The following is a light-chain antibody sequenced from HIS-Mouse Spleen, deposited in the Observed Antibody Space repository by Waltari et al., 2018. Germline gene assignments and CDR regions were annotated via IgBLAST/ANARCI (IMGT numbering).Light chain of an antibody. CDR2: DVS. Sequence: QSALTQPASVSGSPGQSITIYFTGTSSDVGGYNHVSWYQQHPGKAPKLMIYDVSNRPSGVSNRFSGSKSGNTASLTISGLQAEDEADYYCSSYTSSSFNVVFGGGTKLTVL. J-gene: IGLJ2*01. V-gene: IGLV2-14*03. CDR1: SSDVGGYNH. CDR3: SSYTSSSFNVV.